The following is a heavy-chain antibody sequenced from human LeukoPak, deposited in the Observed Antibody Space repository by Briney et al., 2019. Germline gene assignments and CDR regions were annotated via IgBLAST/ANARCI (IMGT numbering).Heavy chain of an antibody. J-gene: IGHJ4*02. CDR2: ISHSGTT. V-gene: IGHV4-34*01. CDR1: GGSFSDYQ. D-gene: IGHD1-14*01. Sequence: SETLSLTCAVSGGSFSDYQWNWIRQSPGKGLEWLGEISHSGTTTYNPSLKSRVTISVDTSKNQFSLRLRSVTAADTAVYYCVRHAHNPTFDFWGQGTLVTVSS. CDR3: VRHAHNPTFDF.